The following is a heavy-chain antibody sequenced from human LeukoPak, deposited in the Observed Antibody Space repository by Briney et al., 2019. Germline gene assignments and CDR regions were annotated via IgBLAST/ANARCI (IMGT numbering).Heavy chain of an antibody. CDR3: AKETSWNYGPGDY. Sequence: GGSLSLSCAASGFPFSSYAMSWVRQAPGKGLEWVSAISGSGGSTYYADSVKGRFTISRDNSKNTLYLQMNSLRAEDTAVYYCAKETSWNYGPGDYWGQGTLVTVSS. V-gene: IGHV3-23*01. CDR1: GFPFSSYA. J-gene: IGHJ4*02. D-gene: IGHD1-7*01. CDR2: ISGSGGST.